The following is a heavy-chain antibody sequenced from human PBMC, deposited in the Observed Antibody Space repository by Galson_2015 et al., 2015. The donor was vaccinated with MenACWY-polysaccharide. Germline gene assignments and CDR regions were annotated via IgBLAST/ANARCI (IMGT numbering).Heavy chain of an antibody. CDR1: GYDFTAYW. J-gene: IGHJ6*03. CDR2: IYPGDSDS. V-gene: IGHV5-51*01. CDR3: ARLTGPYSYDCNYMDV. D-gene: IGHD3-9*01. Sequence: QSGAEVKKPGEFLKISYKGSGYDFTAYWIAWVRQMPGKGLEWMGIIYPGDSDSTYSPSFPGQVTFSVDKSITTAYLQWASLKASDTAIYYCARLTGPYSYDCNYMDVWGKGTTVTVSS.